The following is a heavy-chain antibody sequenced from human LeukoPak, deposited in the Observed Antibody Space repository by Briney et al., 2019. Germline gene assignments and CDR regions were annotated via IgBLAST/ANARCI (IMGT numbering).Heavy chain of an antibody. CDR1: GFIFRSYW. CDR3: ARVRCSSNSCPGEFDY. D-gene: IGHD2-2*01. J-gene: IGHJ4*02. CDR2: IKQDANEK. V-gene: IGHV3-7*01. Sequence: GGSLRLSCAASGFIFRSYWMSWVRQAPGKGLEWVANIKQDANEKYYVDSVKGRFIISRDNAKNSLYLQINSLRAEDTAVYYCARVRCSSNSCPGEFDYWGQGTLVTVSS.